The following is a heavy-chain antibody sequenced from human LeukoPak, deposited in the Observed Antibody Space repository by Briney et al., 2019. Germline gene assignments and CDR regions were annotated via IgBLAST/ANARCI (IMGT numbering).Heavy chain of an antibody. CDR2: ISSSSSYI. V-gene: IGHV3-21*01. Sequence: GGSLRLSCAASGFTFSSYSMNWVRQAPGKGLESVSSISSSSSYIYYADSVKGRFTISRDNAKNSLYLQMNSLRAEDTAVYYCARDRDYYDSSGKLRDWGQGTLVTVSS. D-gene: IGHD3-22*01. J-gene: IGHJ4*02. CDR3: ARDRDYYDSSGKLRD. CDR1: GFTFSSYS.